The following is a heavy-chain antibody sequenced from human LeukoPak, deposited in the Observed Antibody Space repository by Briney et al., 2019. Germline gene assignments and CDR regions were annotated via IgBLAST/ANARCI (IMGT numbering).Heavy chain of an antibody. D-gene: IGHD2-2*01. CDR3: TGEGRYCSSTSCYVCLDF. Sequence: GGSLRLSCAASGFTFSDHYMDWVRQAPGKGLEWVGRIKNKANSYTTEYAASVKGRFTVSREDSKNALYLQMNSLKTEDTAVYYCTGEGRYCSSTSCYVCLDFWGQGTLVTVSS. CDR2: IKNKANSYTT. V-gene: IGHV3-72*01. J-gene: IGHJ4*02. CDR1: GFTFSDHY.